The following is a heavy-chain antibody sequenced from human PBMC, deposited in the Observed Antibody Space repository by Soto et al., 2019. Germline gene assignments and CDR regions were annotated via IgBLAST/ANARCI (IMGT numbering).Heavy chain of an antibody. CDR3: ARDRITAAGNYMDV. V-gene: IGHV1-69*08. CDR1: GGTFSSYT. D-gene: IGHD6-13*01. CDR2: IIPILGIA. Sequence: QVQLVQSGAEVKKPGSSVKVSCKASGGTFSSYTISWVRQAPGQGLEWMGRIIPILGIANYAQKFQGRVTITADKATSTADGGLSSLRSEDTAVYYCARDRITAAGNYMDVWGKGTTVTVSS. J-gene: IGHJ6*03.